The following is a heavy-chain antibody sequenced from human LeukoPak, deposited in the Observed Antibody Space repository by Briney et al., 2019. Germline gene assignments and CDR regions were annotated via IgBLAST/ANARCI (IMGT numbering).Heavy chain of an antibody. CDR2: ISYDGSNK. CDR1: GFTFSSYA. D-gene: IGHD3-3*01. J-gene: IGHJ6*02. Sequence: PGGSLRLSCAASGFTFSSYAMHWVRQAPGKGLEWVAVISYDGSNKYYADSVKGRFTISRDNSKNTLYLQMNSLRAEDTAVYYCARDNYDFWSNYGMDVWGQGTTVTVSS. CDR3: ARDNYDFWSNYGMDV. V-gene: IGHV3-30-3*01.